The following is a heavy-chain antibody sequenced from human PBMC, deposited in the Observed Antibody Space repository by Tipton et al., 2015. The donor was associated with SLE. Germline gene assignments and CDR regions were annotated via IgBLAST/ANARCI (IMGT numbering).Heavy chain of an antibody. CDR1: GGSFSGYY. V-gene: IGHV4-34*01. CDR2: IHHSGST. D-gene: IGHD3-9*01. J-gene: IGHJ4*02. CDR3: AGGSTGYYFDF. Sequence: LRLSCAVSGGSFSGYYWSWIRQSPGKGLEWIGEIHHSGSTNYNPSLKSRVTISLDTSKNQFSLKLSSLTAADTALYFCAGGSTGYYFDFWGQGTLVTVSS.